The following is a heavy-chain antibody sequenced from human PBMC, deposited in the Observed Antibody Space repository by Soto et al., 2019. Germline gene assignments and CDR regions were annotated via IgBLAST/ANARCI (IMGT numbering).Heavy chain of an antibody. CDR2: IYYRGNT. Sequence: SETLSLTCTVSGGAIGTYYWSWIRQPPGKGLEWIGYIYYRGNTDYNPSLKSRVTISLDTPKNQFSLKLSSVTAADTAVYYCARHPGYYDILTGYTTYYFDYWGQGILVTVSS. V-gene: IGHV4-59*08. CDR3: ARHPGYYDILTGYTTYYFDY. CDR1: GGAIGTYY. J-gene: IGHJ4*02. D-gene: IGHD3-9*01.